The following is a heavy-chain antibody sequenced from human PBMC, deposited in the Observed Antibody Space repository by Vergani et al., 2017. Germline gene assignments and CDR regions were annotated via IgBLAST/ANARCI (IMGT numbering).Heavy chain of an antibody. V-gene: IGHV4-34*01. D-gene: IGHD3-3*01. CDR1: GGSFSGYY. CDR2: INYSGST. J-gene: IGHJ5*02. CDR3: ARAPYYDFWSGYSNWFDP. Sequence: QVQLHQWGAGLLKPSETLSLTCAVYGGSFSGYYWSWIRQPPGKGLEWIGEINYSGSTNYSPSLKSRVTISVDKSKNQFSLKLSSVTAADTAVYYCARAPYYDFWSGYSNWFDPWGQGTLVTVSS.